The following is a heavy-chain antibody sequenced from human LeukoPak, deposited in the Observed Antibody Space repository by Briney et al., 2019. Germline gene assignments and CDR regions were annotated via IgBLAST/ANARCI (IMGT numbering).Heavy chain of an antibody. J-gene: IGHJ6*02. CDR1: GGSISSYY. Sequence: PSETLSLTCTVSGGSISSYYWSWIRQPPGKGLEWIGYIYYSGSTNYNPSLKSRVTISVDTSKNQFSLKLSSVTAADTAVHYCAREGDYYYGMDVWGQGTTVTVSS. CDR3: AREGDYYYGMDV. D-gene: IGHD1-26*01. CDR2: IYYSGST. V-gene: IGHV4-59*01.